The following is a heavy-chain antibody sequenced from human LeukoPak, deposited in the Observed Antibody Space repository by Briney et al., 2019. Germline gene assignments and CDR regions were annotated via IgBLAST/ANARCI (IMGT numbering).Heavy chain of an antibody. V-gene: IGHV3-38-3*01. CDR2: ISGGST. J-gene: IGHJ4*01. D-gene: IGHD3-22*01. CDR1: GFTVSSNE. Sequence: GGSLRLSCAASGFTVSSNEMSWVRQAPGKGLEWVSSISGGSTYYADSRKGRFTISRDNSKNTLHLQMNSLRAEDTAVYYCARGRFHLDSSVYSSFYHWGHGTLVTVSS. CDR3: ARGRFHLDSSVYSSFYH.